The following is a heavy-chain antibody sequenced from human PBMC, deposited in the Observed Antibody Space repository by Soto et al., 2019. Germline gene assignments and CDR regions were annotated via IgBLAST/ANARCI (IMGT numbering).Heavy chain of an antibody. J-gene: IGHJ3*02. D-gene: IGHD1-26*01. CDR2: IYWDDEK. CDR1: GFSLSDNGVG. Sequence: QITLKESGPTLVKRTQTLTLTCTFSGFSLSDNGVGVGWIRQPPGKALEWLALIYWDDEKIYSPSLKTRLTITKDTSKNQVLLTMTNMDPVDTATYYCAHRLTWDAFVIWGQGTMVTVSS. V-gene: IGHV2-5*02. CDR3: AHRLTWDAFVI.